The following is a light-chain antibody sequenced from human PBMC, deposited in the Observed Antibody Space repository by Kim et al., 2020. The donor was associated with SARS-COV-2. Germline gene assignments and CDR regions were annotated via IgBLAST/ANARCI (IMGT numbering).Light chain of an antibody. Sequence: PGNPVLSSCTAQQIINRNLGWYQQKPGQAPRLLICTASAPATVVPPRFRVSGSGPEFTLTISALESEDFAMYYCQQCRSRPCTFGQGTKVYIK. CDR2: TAS. CDR1: QIINRN. V-gene: IGKV3-15*01. J-gene: IGKJ1*01. CDR3: QQCRSRPCT.